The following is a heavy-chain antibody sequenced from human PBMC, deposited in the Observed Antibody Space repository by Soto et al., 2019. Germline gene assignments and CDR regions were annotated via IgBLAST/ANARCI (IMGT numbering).Heavy chain of an antibody. CDR1: GYTFTGYY. Sequence: ASVKVSCKASGYTFTGYYMHWVRQAPGQGLEWMGWINPNSGGTNYAQKFQGWVTMTRDTSISTAYMELNRLRSDDTAVYYCAREGRYFDWLSPRYYYYYMDVWGKGTTVTVSS. V-gene: IGHV1-2*04. CDR3: AREGRYFDWLSPRYYYYYMDV. J-gene: IGHJ6*03. CDR2: INPNSGGT. D-gene: IGHD3-9*01.